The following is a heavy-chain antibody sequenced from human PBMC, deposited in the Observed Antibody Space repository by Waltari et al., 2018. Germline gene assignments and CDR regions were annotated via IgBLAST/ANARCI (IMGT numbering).Heavy chain of an antibody. V-gene: IGHV1-69*02. J-gene: IGHJ5*02. CDR1: GGTFSSYT. CDR3: ARASDDYGDYRGWFDP. Sequence: QVQLVQSGAEVKKPGSSVKVSCKASGGTFSSYTLSWVRQAPGQGLEWMGRIIPILGIANYAQKFQGRVTITADKSTSTAYMELSSLRSEDTAVYYCARASDDYGDYRGWFDPWGQGTLVTVSS. CDR2: IIPILGIA. D-gene: IGHD4-17*01.